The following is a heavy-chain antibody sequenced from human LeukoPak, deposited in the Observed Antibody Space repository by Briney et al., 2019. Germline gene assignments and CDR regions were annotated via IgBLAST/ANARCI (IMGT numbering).Heavy chain of an antibody. J-gene: IGHJ6*02. CDR3: ARGITIFGVVIINYYGMDV. CDR2: IWSDGSDK. V-gene: IGHV3-33*01. CDR1: GFTFSTYA. Sequence: QTGGSLRLSCAASGFTFSTYAMHWVRQAPGKGLEWVAIIWSDGSDKYYADSVKGRFSISRDNAKNSLYLQMNSLRAEDTAVYYCARGITIFGVVIINYYGMDVWGQGTTVTVSS. D-gene: IGHD3-3*01.